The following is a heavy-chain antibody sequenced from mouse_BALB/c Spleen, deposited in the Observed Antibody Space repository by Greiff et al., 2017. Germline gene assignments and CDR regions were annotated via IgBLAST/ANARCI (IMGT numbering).Heavy chain of an antibody. V-gene: IGHV5-6-5*01. D-gene: IGHD3-2*01. J-gene: IGHJ2*01. CDR1: GFTFSSYA. CDR3: ARGDSSGHYFDY. CDR2: ISSGGST. Sequence: EVHLVESGGGLVKPGGSLKLSCAASGFTFSSYAMSWVRQTPEKRLEWVASISSGGSTYYPDSVKGRFTISRDNARNILYLQMSSLRSEDTAMYYCARGDSSGHYFDYWGQGTTLTVSS.